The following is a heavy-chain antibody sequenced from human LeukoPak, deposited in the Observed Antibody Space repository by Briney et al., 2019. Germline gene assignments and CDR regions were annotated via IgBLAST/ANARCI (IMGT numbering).Heavy chain of an antibody. Sequence: PGESLRLSCAASGFNFNGYSMNWVRQAPGKELEWISHIRDGGGGITIYYADSVMGRFTVYRDDATASLYLRMNSQRDEDTATYYCARDLHRRYFDKWGQGTLVTVSS. CDR1: GFNFNGYS. V-gene: IGHV3-48*02. J-gene: IGHJ4*02. CDR3: ARDLHRRYFDK. CDR2: IRDGGGGITI.